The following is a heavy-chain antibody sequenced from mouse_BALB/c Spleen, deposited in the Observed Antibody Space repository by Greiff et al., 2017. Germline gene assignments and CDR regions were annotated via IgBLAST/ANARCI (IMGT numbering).Heavy chain of an antibody. CDR1: GFTFSSYT. V-gene: IGHV5-12-2*01. CDR2: ISNGGGST. CDR3: ARHGNYYFDD. Sequence: EVMLVESGGGLVQPGGSLKLSCAASGFTFSSYTMSWVRQTPEKRLEWVAYISNGGGSTYYPDTVKGRFTISRDNAKNTLYLQMSSLKSEDTAMYYCARHGNYYFDDWGQGTTLTVSS. D-gene: IGHD2-1*01. J-gene: IGHJ2*01.